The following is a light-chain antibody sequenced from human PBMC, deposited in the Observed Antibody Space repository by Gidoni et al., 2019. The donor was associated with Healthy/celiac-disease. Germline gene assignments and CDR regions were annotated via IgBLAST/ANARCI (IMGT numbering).Light chain of an antibody. CDR1: QGISNS. J-gene: IGKJ1*01. Sequence: DIQMTQSPSSLPASVGDRFTITCRASQGISNSLAWYQQKPGKAPKLLLYAASRLESGVPSRFSGSGSGTDYTLTISSLQPEDFATYYCQQYYSTPVAFGQGTKVEIK. CDR3: QQYYSTPVA. V-gene: IGKV1-NL1*01. CDR2: AAS.